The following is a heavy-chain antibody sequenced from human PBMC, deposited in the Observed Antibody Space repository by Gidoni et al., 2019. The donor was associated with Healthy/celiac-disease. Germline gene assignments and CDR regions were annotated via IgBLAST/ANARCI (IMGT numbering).Heavy chain of an antibody. CDR3: ARRGGSRITMVRASNWFDP. CDR2: IYYSGST. D-gene: IGHD3-10*01. Sequence: GLEWIGCIYYSGSTYYNPSLKSRVTISVDTSKNQFSLKLSSVTAADTAVYYCARRGGSRITMVRASNWFDPWGQGTLVTVSS. J-gene: IGHJ5*02. V-gene: IGHV4-39*01.